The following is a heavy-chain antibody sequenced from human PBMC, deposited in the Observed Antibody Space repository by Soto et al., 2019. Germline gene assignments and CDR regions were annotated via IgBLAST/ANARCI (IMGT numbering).Heavy chain of an antibody. V-gene: IGHV4-39*01. CDR3: ARRGSCSSTSCYAFDV. CDR2: IYYSGDT. CDR1: SGSFSSGIYS. J-gene: IGHJ4*01. D-gene: IGHD2-2*01. Sequence: SETLSLTCTVSSGSFSSGIYSWGWIRQPPGKGLEWIGSIYYSGDTYYNPSLESRVTISIDTSNKQFSLKVSSLTATDTAVYYCARRGSCSSTSCYAFDVWAQGTLVTVSS.